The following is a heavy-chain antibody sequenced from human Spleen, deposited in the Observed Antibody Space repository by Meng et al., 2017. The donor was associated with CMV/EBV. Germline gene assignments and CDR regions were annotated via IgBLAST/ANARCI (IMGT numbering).Heavy chain of an antibody. J-gene: IGHJ4*02. V-gene: IGHV3-21*01. CDR3: ARGAKYDFWSGYFGDY. D-gene: IGHD3-3*01. Sequence: SGFTFTSYAMHWVRQAPGKGLEWVSSISSSSSYIYYADSVKGRFTISRDNAKDTVYLQMNSLRAEDTAVYYCARGAKYDFWSGYFGDYWGQGALVTVSS. CDR2: ISSSSSYI. CDR1: GFTFTSYA.